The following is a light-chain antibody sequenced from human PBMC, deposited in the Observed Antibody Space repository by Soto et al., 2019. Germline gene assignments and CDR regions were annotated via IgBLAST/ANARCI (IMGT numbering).Light chain of an antibody. CDR2: EVN. CDR3: SAYAGSSNV. J-gene: IGLJ1*01. Sequence: QSVLTQPPSASGSPGQSVAISCTGTSSDVGGYNYVSWYQQHPGKAPKLMIYEVNKRPSGVPDRVSGSKSGNTASLTVSGLQAEDEAEYYCSAYAGSSNVVGTGTKLTVL. V-gene: IGLV2-8*01. CDR1: SSDVGGYNY.